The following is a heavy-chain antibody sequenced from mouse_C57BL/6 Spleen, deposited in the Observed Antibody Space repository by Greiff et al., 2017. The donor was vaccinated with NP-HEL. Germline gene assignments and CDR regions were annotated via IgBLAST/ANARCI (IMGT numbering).Heavy chain of an antibody. V-gene: IGHV1-64*01. Sequence: VQLQQPGAELVKPGASVKLSCKASGYTFTSYWLHWVKQRPGQGLEWIGMIHPNSGSTNYNEKFKSKATLTVDKSSSTAYMQLSSLTSEDSAVYYCARDGYDLYYAMDYWGQGTSVTVSS. D-gene: IGHD2-2*01. CDR1: GYTFTSYW. J-gene: IGHJ4*01. CDR2: IHPNSGST. CDR3: ARDGYDLYYAMDY.